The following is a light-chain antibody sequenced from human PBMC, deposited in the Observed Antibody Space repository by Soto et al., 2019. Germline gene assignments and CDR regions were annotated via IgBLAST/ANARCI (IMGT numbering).Light chain of an antibody. V-gene: IGLV2-14*01. CDR3: SSYTSSSTTYV. CDR1: SXDVGGYNY. CDR2: EVS. Sequence: QSVLTQPASVSGSPGQSITIYCTGTSXDVGGYNYVSWYQQHPGKAPKLMIYEVSNRPSGVSNRFSGSKSGNTASLTISGLQAEDEADYYCSSYTSSSTTYVFRTGTKVTVL. J-gene: IGLJ1*01.